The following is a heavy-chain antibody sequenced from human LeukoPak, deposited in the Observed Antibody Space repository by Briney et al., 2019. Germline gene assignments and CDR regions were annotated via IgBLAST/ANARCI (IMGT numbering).Heavy chain of an antibody. CDR3: ARDYNSGYSYGGGFDP. Sequence: GGSLRLSCAASGFTLSSYGMHWVRQAPGKGLEWVAVIWYDGSNKYYADSVKGRFTISRDNSKNTLYLQMNSLRAEDTAVYYCARDYNSGYSYGGGFDPWGQGTLVTVSS. J-gene: IGHJ5*02. CDR2: IWYDGSNK. V-gene: IGHV3-33*01. D-gene: IGHD5-18*01. CDR1: GFTLSSYG.